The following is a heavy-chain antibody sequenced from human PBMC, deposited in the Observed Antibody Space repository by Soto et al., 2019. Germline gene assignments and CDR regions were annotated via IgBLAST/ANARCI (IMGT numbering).Heavy chain of an antibody. Sequence: SLRLSCAASVFTFSSYCMSWVRQAPGKVLEWVANIKQDGSEKYYVDSVKGRFTISRDNAKNSLYLQMNSLRAEDTAVYYCARDTAKWELLTSMDVWGQGTTVTVSS. J-gene: IGHJ6*02. CDR3: ARDTAKWELLTSMDV. V-gene: IGHV3-7*01. CDR1: VFTFSSYC. D-gene: IGHD1-26*01. CDR2: IKQDGSEK.